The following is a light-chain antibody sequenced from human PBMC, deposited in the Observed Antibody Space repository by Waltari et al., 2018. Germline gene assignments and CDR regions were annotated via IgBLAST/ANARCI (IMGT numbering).Light chain of an antibody. CDR2: DVS. J-gene: IGLJ3*02. CDR3: SSYTGRNSWV. CDR1: SSDVGGYNY. Sequence: QSALTQPASVSGSPGQSITISCTGTSSDVGGYNYVSWHKQHPGKAPELMIFDVSKRPSGVSHRFSASASGDTASLTISGLQADDEGDYYCSSYTGRNSWVFGGGTKLTVL. V-gene: IGLV2-14*01.